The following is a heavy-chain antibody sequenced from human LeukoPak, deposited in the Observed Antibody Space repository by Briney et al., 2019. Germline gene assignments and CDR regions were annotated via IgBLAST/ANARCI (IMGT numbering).Heavy chain of an antibody. CDR3: YCAVEDY. V-gene: IGHV3-7*01. CDR1: GFNFRSYW. Sequence: GGSLRLSCATSGFNFRSYWMSWVRQAPGKGLEWVANIKQDGSEKNYLGSVKDRFTISRDNTKNSLYLEMNSLRAEDTAVYYCYCAVEDYWGQGTLVTVSS. J-gene: IGHJ4*02. CDR2: IKQDGSEK. D-gene: IGHD2-15*01.